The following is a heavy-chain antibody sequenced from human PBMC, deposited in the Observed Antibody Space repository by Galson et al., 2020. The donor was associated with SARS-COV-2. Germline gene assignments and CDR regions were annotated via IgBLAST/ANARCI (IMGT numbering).Heavy chain of an antibody. V-gene: IGHV4-4*07. CDR1: GGSISSYY. CDR3: ARSGLATQGVSGMDV. J-gene: IGHJ6*02. D-gene: IGHD5-12*01. CDR2: IYTSGST. Sequence: SETLTLTCTVSGGSISSYYWSWIRQPAGKGLEWIGRIYTSGSTNYNPSLKIRVTMSVDTSKNQFSLKLSSVTAADTAVYYCARSGLATQGVSGMDVWGQGTTVTVSS.